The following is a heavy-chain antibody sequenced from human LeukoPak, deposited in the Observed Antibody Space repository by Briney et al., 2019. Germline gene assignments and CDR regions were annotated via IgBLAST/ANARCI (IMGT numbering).Heavy chain of an antibody. J-gene: IGHJ4*02. CDR1: VFTFSSYS. CDR3: AKTPTWIQLFHFDY. CDR2: ISGSGGST. D-gene: IGHD5-18*01. Sequence: GGSLRLSCAASVFTFSSYSMSWVRQAPGKGLEWVSAISGSGGSTYYADSVKGRFTISRDNSKNTLYLQMNSLRAEDTAVYYCAKTPTWIQLFHFDYWGQGTLVTVSS. V-gene: IGHV3-23*01.